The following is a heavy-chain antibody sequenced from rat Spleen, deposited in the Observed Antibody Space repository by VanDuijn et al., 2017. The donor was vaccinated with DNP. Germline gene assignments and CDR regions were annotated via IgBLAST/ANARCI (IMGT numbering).Heavy chain of an antibody. J-gene: IGHJ4*01. Sequence: EVQLVESGGDLVQPGRSLKLSCAASGFTFSSFPMAWVRQAPTKGLEWVATISTSGGSTYYPDSVKGRFTISRDNAKNTLYLQMNSLRSEDTATYYCAREEQLSLYYAMDAWGQGTSVTVSS. CDR1: GFTFSSFP. V-gene: IGHV5-46*01. D-gene: IGHD1-2*01. CDR2: ISTSGGST. CDR3: AREEQLSLYYAMDA.